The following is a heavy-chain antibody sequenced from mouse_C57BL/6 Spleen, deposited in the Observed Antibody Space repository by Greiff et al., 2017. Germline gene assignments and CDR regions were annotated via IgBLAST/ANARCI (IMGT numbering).Heavy chain of an antibody. D-gene: IGHD1-1*01. CDR1: GFTFSDYG. Sequence: EVQVVESGGGLVKPGGSLKLSCAASGFTFSDYGMHWVRQAPEKGLEWVAFISTGSSTVYYADTVKGRFTISIDNAKNTLFLQMTSLRSEDTAMYYCARRGTTGYFDVWGTGTTVTVSS. J-gene: IGHJ1*03. V-gene: IGHV5-17*01. CDR2: ISTGSSTV. CDR3: ARRGTTGYFDV.